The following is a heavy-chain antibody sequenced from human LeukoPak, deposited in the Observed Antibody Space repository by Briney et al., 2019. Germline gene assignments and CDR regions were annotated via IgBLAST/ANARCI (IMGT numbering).Heavy chain of an antibody. CDR2: IYPGDSDT. J-gene: IGHJ6*03. D-gene: IGHD2-2*01. CDR1: GYSFTSYW. Sequence: GESLKISCKGSGYSFTSYWSGWVRQMPGKGLEWMGIIYPGDSDTRYSPSFQGQVTISADKSISTAYLQWSSLKASDTAMYYCARHRTPNYCSSTSCYHEPDYYYYYYMDVWGKGTTVTVSS. CDR3: ARHRTPNYCSSTSCYHEPDYYYYYYMDV. V-gene: IGHV5-51*01.